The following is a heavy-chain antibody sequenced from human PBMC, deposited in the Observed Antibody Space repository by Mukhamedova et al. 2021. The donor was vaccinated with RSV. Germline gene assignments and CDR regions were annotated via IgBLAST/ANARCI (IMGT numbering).Heavy chain of an antibody. Sequence: YAMHWVRQAPGKGLEWVAVMSYDGNTEYYAHSVKGRFIISRDNSKNTLYLQMNRLDSDDTAVYYCAKQFQYTHSIFDYWGQGTLVTV. CDR3: AKQFQYTHSIFDY. CDR2: MSYDGNTE. D-gene: IGHD4-11*01. V-gene: IGHV3-30*18. J-gene: IGHJ4*02. CDR1: YA.